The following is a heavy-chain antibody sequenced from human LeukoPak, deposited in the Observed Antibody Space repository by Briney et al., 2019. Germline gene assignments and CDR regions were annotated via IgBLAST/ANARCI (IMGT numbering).Heavy chain of an antibody. V-gene: IGHV1-46*01. D-gene: IGHD3-22*01. Sequence: ASVKVSCKASGYTFTSYYMHWVRQAPGQGLEWMGIINPSGGSTSYAQKFQGRVTMTRDTFTSTVYMELSSLRSEDTAVYYCASYYYDSSGYFPNDAFDIWGQGTMVTVSS. CDR3: ASYYYDSSGYFPNDAFDI. CDR2: INPSGGST. CDR1: GYTFTSYY. J-gene: IGHJ3*02.